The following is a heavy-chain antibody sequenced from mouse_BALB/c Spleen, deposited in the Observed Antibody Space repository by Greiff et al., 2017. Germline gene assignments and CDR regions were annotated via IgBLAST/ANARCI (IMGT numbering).Heavy chain of an antibody. CDR2: INPYNGAT. J-gene: IGHJ1*01. CDR3: AIYYGSSNWYFDV. Sequence: QLQQSGPELVKPGASVKISCKASGYSFTGYYMHWVKQSHVKSLEWIGRINPYNGATSYNQNFKDKASLTVDKSSSTAYMELHSLTSEDSAVYYCAIYYGSSNWYFDVWGAGTTVTVSS. CDR1: GYSFTGYY. V-gene: IGHV1-31*01. D-gene: IGHD1-1*01.